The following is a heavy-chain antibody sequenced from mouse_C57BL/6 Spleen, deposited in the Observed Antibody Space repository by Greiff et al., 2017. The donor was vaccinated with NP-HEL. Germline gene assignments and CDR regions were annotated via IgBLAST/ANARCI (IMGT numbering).Heavy chain of an antibody. V-gene: IGHV5-17*01. J-gene: IGHJ3*01. D-gene: IGHD2-3*01. CDR1: GFTFSDYG. CDR2: ISSGSSTI. Sequence: EVKLMESGGGLVKPGGSLKLSCAASGFTFSDYGMHWVRQAPEKGLEWVAYISSGSSTIYYADPVKGRFPISRDNAKNTLFLQMTSLRSEDTAMYYCARDGYSAWFAYWGQGTLVTVSA. CDR3: ARDGYSAWFAY.